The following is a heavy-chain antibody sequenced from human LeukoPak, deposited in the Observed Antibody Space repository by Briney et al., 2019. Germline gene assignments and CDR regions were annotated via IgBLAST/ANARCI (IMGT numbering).Heavy chain of an antibody. CDR3: ARFTTYAAAIDY. V-gene: IGHV4-61*02. J-gene: IGHJ4*02. D-gene: IGHD2-2*01. CDR2: IYTSGST. Sequence: SETLSLTCTVSGGSISSGSYYWSWIRQPAGKGLEWIGRIYTSGSTNYNPSLKSRVTISVDTSKNQFSLKLRSVTATDTAVYYCARFTTYAAAIDYWGQGTLVTVSS. CDR1: GGSISSGSYY.